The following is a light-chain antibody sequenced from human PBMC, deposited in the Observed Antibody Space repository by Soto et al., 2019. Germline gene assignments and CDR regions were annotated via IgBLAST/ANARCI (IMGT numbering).Light chain of an antibody. Sequence: QSVLTQPPSVSGAPGQRVTISCSGTSSSIGAGYEVHWYHQLPGTAPKLVVSGNGNRHSGVPDRLSASKSGTSASLAIAGLQAEDEGHYYCQSYDKRLTAYVFGTGTKVTVL. CDR3: QSYDKRLTAYV. CDR1: SSSIGAGYE. CDR2: GNG. J-gene: IGLJ1*01. V-gene: IGLV1-40*01.